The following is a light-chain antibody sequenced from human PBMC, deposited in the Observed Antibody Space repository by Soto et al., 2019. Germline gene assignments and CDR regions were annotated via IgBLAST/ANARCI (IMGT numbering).Light chain of an antibody. CDR2: EVT. V-gene: IGLV2-8*01. Sequence: QSVLTQPPSASGSPGQSVTISCTGTSSDVGGYNYVSWYQQHPGKAPKLVIYEVTKRPSGVPDRFSGSKSGNTASLPVSGLQAEDEADYYCSSFTGASTIFGTGTKVTVL. CDR3: SSFTGASTI. CDR1: SSDVGGYNY. J-gene: IGLJ1*01.